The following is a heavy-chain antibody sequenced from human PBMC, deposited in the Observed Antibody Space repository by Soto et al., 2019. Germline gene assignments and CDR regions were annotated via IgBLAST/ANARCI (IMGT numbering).Heavy chain of an antibody. CDR3: ARSEATVLAS. CDR2: THHSGRT. J-gene: IGHJ4*02. CDR1: GGSMSSSNW. Sequence: QVQLQESGPGLVKPSGTLSLTCTVSGGSMSSSNWWNWVRQPPGKGLEWIGETHHSGRTNYNPSLKSRVTLSVDKSKNHFSLKLSSVTAADTAVYYCARSEATVLASWGQGTLVTVSS. V-gene: IGHV4-4*02. D-gene: IGHD4-17*01.